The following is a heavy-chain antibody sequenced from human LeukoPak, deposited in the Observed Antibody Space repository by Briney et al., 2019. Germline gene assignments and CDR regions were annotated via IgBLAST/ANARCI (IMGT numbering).Heavy chain of an antibody. CDR1: GFTFSSYG. CDR3: ARAGSRYCSSTSCYEF. V-gene: IGHV3-30*03. CDR2: ISYDGSNK. Sequence: GGSLRLSCAASGFTFSSYGMHWVRQAPGKGLEWVAVISYDGSNKYYADSVKGRFTISRDNSKNTLYLQMNSLRAEDTAVYYCARAGSRYCSSTSCYEFWGQGTLVTVSS. J-gene: IGHJ4*02. D-gene: IGHD2-2*01.